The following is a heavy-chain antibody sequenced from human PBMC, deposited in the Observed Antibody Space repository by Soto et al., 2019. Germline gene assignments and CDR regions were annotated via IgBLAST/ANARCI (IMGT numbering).Heavy chain of an antibody. CDR3: ARDRTFNYFYGMDV. CDR2: ISGSGVST. Sequence: XGSLRLSCAASGFTFKDYAMSWVRQAPGGGLDWVAGISGSGVSTYYAGSVKGRFTISRDNSKITVYLQMNNLRADDTAVYYCARDRTFNYFYGMDVWGQGPTVTVSS. CDR1: GFTFKDYA. V-gene: IGHV3-23*01. J-gene: IGHJ6*02.